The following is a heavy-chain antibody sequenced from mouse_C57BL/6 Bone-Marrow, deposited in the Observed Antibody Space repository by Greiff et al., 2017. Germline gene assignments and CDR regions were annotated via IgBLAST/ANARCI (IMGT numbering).Heavy chain of an antibody. Sequence: LQESGAELVRPGTSVKVSCKASGYAFTNYLIEWVKQRPGQGLEWIGVINPGSGGTNYNEKFKGKATLTADKSSSTAYMQLSSLTSEDSAVYFCARTLGSSPWYFDVWGTGTTVTVSS. V-gene: IGHV1-54*01. D-gene: IGHD1-1*01. CDR1: GYAFTNYL. CDR3: ARTLGSSPWYFDV. J-gene: IGHJ1*03. CDR2: INPGSGGT.